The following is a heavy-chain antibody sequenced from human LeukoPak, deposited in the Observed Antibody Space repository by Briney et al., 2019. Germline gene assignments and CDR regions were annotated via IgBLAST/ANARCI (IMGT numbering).Heavy chain of an antibody. D-gene: IGHD1-26*01. CDR1: GFSFSSYW. CDR2: IKQDGSEK. Sequence: GGSLRLSCAASGFSFSSYWMTWVRQAPGKGPEWVANIKQDGSEKYYVDSVKGRFTISRDNAKNSLYLQMNSLRAEDTAVYYCARVLDSGNYPRPLDYWGQGALVTVSS. J-gene: IGHJ4*02. V-gene: IGHV3-7*01. CDR3: ARVLDSGNYPRPLDY.